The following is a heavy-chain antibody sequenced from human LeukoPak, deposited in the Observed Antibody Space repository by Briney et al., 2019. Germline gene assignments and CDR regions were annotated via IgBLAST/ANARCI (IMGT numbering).Heavy chain of an antibody. CDR3: ARDGGNGGSQFDC. V-gene: IGHV3-21*01. CDR1: GFTFSSYS. CDR2: ISSSSSYI. Sequence: PGGSLRLSCAASGFTFSSYSMNWVRQAPGKGLEWVSSISSSSSYIYYADSVKGRFTISRDNAKNSLYLQMNSQRAEDTAVYYCARDGGNGGSQFDCWGQGTLVTVSS. D-gene: IGHD1-1*01. J-gene: IGHJ4*02.